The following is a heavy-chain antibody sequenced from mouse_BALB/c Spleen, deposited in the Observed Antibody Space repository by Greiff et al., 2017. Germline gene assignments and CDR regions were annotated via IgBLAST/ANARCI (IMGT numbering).Heavy chain of an antibody. D-gene: IGHD2-4*01. CDR3: ARGQGLRSYAMDY. CDR2: ISSGGST. CDR1: GFTFSSYA. Sequence: EVQVVESGGGLVKPGGSLKLSCAASGFTFSSYAMSWVRQTPEKRLEWVASISSGGSTYYPDSVKGRFTISRDNARNILYLQMSSLRSEDTAMYYCARGQGLRSYAMDYWGQGTSVTVSS. J-gene: IGHJ4*01. V-gene: IGHV5-6-5*01.